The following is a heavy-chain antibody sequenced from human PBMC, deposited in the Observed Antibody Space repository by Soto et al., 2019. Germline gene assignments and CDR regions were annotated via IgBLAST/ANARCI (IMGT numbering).Heavy chain of an antibody. J-gene: IGHJ3*01. CDR2: IFHSGDT. CDR1: GDSISNSRW. Sequence: QVQLQESGPGLVKPSGTLSLTCAVSGDSISNSRWWTWVRQPPGKGLEWIGDIFHSGDTNYNPSLKSRVFISVEKSQNQFSLKVSSVTAADTAVYYFAYSTGWYRHDVWGQGTLVTVSS. V-gene: IGHV4-4*02. D-gene: IGHD6-19*01. CDR3: AYSTGWYRHDV.